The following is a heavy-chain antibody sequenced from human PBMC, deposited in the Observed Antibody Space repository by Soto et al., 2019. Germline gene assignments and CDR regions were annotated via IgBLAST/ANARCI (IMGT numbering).Heavy chain of an antibody. Sequence: PSETLSLTCTVSGGSISSYYWSWIRQPPGKGLEWIGYIYYSGSTNYNPSLKSRVTISVDTSKNQFSLKLSSVTAADTAVYYCARAPHYYGSGSTYNWFDPWGQGTLVTVSS. CDR2: IYYSGST. V-gene: IGHV4-59*01. CDR1: GGSISSYY. CDR3: ARAPHYYGSGSTYNWFDP. D-gene: IGHD3-10*01. J-gene: IGHJ5*02.